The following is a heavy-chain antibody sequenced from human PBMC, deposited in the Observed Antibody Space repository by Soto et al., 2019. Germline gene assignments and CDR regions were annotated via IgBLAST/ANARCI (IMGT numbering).Heavy chain of an antibody. V-gene: IGHV4-39*07. D-gene: IGHD4-4*01. CDR2: MYYSGST. Sequence: SETLSLTCTVSGDSMYSTSYYWAGIRQPPGKGLEWIGSMYYSGSTYYNPSLKSRVTISVDTSKNQFSLKLSSVTAADTAVYYCASGLHPGMDVWGQGTTVTVSS. J-gene: IGHJ6*02. CDR1: GDSMYSTSYY. CDR3: ASGLHPGMDV.